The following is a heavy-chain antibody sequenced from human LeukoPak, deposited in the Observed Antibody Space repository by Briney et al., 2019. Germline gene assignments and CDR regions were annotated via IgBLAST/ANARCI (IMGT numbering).Heavy chain of an antibody. J-gene: IGHJ3*02. CDR2: IIPIFGTA. Sequence: ASVKVSCKASGGTFSSYAISWVRQAPGQGLEWMGAIIPIFGTANYAQKFQGRVTITTDESTSTAYMELSSLRSEDTAVYYCARAVVGVVPAAVPYDAFDIWGQGTMVTVSS. CDR1: GGTFSSYA. D-gene: IGHD2-2*01. CDR3: ARAVVGVVPAAVPYDAFDI. V-gene: IGHV1-69*05.